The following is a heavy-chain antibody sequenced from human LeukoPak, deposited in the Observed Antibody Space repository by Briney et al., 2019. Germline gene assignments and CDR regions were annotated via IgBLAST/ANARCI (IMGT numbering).Heavy chain of an antibody. Sequence: PSETLSLTCAVSGGSFSGYYWSWIRQPPGKGLEWIGEINHSGSNNYNPSLKRRVTISVDTSKNQFSMTLRSVTGADTAVYYCARGGFSAVGGSSGYDYWGQGTLVTVSS. V-gene: IGHV4-34*01. J-gene: IGHJ4*02. CDR2: INHSGSN. CDR3: ARGGFSAVGGSSGYDY. CDR1: GGSFSGYY. D-gene: IGHD6-6*01.